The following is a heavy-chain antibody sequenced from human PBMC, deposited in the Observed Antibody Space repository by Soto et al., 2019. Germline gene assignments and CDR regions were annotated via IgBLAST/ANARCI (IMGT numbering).Heavy chain of an antibody. CDR3: CVVKRRDQYSTSGYWFDP. Sequence: EMHLMDSGGGLVKPGGSLRLSCAASGFTFSHAWMSWVRQAPGKGLEWVGRIKSKADGETKDYGAPVRGRFTISRDDSKDTLYLQMNSLRIEDTAVYYCCVVKRRDQYSTSGYWFDPWGPGTLVTVSS. D-gene: IGHD2-15*01. CDR2: IKSKADGETK. J-gene: IGHJ5*02. CDR1: GFTFSHAW. V-gene: IGHV3-15*01.